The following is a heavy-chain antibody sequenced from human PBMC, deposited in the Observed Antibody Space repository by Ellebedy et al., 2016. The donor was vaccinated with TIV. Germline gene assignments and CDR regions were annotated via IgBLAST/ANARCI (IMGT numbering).Heavy chain of an antibody. D-gene: IGHD2-15*01. CDR1: GFTFSSYG. CDR3: AKDPRGCSGGSCSRCMDV. V-gene: IGHV3-30*18. Sequence: GESLKISCAASGFTFSSYGMHWVRQAPGKGLEWVAVISYDGSNKYYADSVKGRFTISRDNSKNTLYLQMNSLRAEDTAVYYCAKDPRGCSGGSCSRCMDVWGQGTTVTVSS. J-gene: IGHJ6*02. CDR2: ISYDGSNK.